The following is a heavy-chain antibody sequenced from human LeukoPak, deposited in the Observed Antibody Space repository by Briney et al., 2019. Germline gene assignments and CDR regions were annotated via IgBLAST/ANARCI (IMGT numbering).Heavy chain of an antibody. J-gene: IGHJ6*03. CDR2: IIPIFGTA. CDR1: VGTFSSYA. CDR3: ARDKGTDILTGRYYMDV. V-gene: IGHV1-69*06. Sequence: GASVKVSCKASVGTFSSYAISWVPQAPGQGLEWMGGIIPIFGTANYAQKFQGRVTITADKSTSTAYMELSSLRSEDTAVYYCARDKGTDILTGRYYMDVWGKGTTVTVSS. D-gene: IGHD3-9*01.